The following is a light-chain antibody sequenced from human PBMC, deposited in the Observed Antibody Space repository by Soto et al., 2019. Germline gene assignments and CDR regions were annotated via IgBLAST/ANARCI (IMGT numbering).Light chain of an antibody. CDR2: DAS. J-gene: IGKJ5*01. CDR1: QDISNY. CDR3: QQYDNLPT. Sequence: DIQMTQSPSILSASVGDRVTITCQASQDISNYLNWYQQKPGKAPKLLIYDASNLETGVPSRFSGSGSGTDFTFTISSLQPEDIATYYCQQYDNLPTFGQGTRLEIK. V-gene: IGKV1-33*01.